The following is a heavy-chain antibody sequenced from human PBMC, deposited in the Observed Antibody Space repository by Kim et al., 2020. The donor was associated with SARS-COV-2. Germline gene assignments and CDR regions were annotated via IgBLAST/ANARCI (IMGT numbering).Heavy chain of an antibody. CDR1: GFTFSSYS. CDR3: ARDLDYDFWSGYGLQIDY. V-gene: IGHV3-48*02. CDR2: ISSSSSTI. Sequence: GGSLRLSCAASGFTFSSYSMNWVRQAPGKGLEWVSYISSSSSTIYYADSVKGRFTISRDNAKNSLYLQMNSLRDEDTAVYYCARDLDYDFWSGYGLQIDYWGQGTLVTVSS. J-gene: IGHJ4*02. D-gene: IGHD3-3*01.